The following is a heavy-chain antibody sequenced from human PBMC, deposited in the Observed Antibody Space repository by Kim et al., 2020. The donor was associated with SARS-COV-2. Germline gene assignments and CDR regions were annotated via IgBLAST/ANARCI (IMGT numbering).Heavy chain of an antibody. V-gene: IGHV3-30*04. D-gene: IGHD3-10*01. CDR3: ARAVMVQGAMGWFDP. CDR2: ISYDGSNK. Sequence: GGSLRLSCAASGFTCSSYAMHWVRQAPGKGLEWVAVISYDGSNKYYVDSVKGRFTISRDNSKNTLYLQMNSLRAEDTAVYYCARAVMVQGAMGWFDPWGQGTLVTVSS. CDR1: GFTCSSYA. J-gene: IGHJ5*02.